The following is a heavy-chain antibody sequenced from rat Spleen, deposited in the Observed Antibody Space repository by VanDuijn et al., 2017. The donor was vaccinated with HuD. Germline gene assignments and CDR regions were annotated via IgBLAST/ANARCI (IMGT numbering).Heavy chain of an antibody. CDR1: DYSITSNY. CDR3: ARYYYDGTYYYGVMDA. Sequence: EVQLQESGPGLVKPSQSLSLTCSVTDYSITSNYWGWIRKFPGNKLEWMGYINSAGSTNYNPSLKSRISITRDTSKNQFFLQLNSVTTEDTATYYCARYYYDGTYYYGVMDAWGQGASVTVSS. D-gene: IGHD1-12*02. CDR2: INSAGST. J-gene: IGHJ4*01. V-gene: IGHV3-3*01.